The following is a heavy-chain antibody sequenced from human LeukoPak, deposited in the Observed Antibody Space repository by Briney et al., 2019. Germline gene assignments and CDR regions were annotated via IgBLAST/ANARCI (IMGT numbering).Heavy chain of an antibody. CDR2: IKSKTDGGTT. CDR3: TTVARSVAAGTKRIDY. Sequence: GGSLRLSCAASGFTFSTYAMAWVRQAPGKGLEWVGRIKSKTDGGTTDYAAPVKGRFTISRDDSKNTLYLQMNSLKTEDTAVYYCTTVARSVAAGTKRIDYWGQGTLVTVSS. D-gene: IGHD6-13*01. V-gene: IGHV3-15*01. CDR1: GFTFSTYA. J-gene: IGHJ4*02.